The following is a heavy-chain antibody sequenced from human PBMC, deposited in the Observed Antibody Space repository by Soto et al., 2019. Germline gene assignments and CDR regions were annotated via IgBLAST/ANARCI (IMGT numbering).Heavy chain of an antibody. CDR1: GYTFTSYY. D-gene: IGHD2-2*01. V-gene: IGHV1-46*03. CDR2: INPSGGST. Sequence: ASVKVSCKASGYTFTSYYMHWVRRAPGQGLEWMGIINPSGGSTSYAQKFQGRVTMTRDTSTSTVYMELSSLRSEDTAVYYCARAGPWYCSSTSCYFSWFDPWGQGTLVTVSS. CDR3: ARAGPWYCSSTSCYFSWFDP. J-gene: IGHJ5*02.